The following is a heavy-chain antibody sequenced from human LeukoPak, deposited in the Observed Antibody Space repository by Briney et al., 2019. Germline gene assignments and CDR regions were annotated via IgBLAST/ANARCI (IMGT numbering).Heavy chain of an antibody. CDR2: INHSGST. J-gene: IGHJ4*02. CDR3: ARGHDYGDHPTG. Sequence: SETLSLTCAVYGGSFSGYYWSWIRQPPGKGLEWIGEINHSGSTNYNPSLKSRVTISVDTSKNQFSLKLSSVTAADTAVYYCARGHDYGDHPTGWGQGPLVTVSS. V-gene: IGHV4-34*01. D-gene: IGHD4-17*01. CDR1: GGSFSGYY.